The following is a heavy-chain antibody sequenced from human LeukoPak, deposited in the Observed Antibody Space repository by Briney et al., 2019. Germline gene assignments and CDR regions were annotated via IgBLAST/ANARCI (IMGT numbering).Heavy chain of an antibody. CDR1: GFTVSSNY. CDR2: ISGSGGST. J-gene: IGHJ4*02. Sequence: GGSLRLSCAASGFTVSSNYMSWVRQAPGKGLEWVSSISGSGGSTYYADSVKGRFTISRDNSKNTLYLQMNSLRTEDTAVYYCAKGGWAYDRSGYPTHNDYWGQGTLVTVSS. D-gene: IGHD3-22*01. V-gene: IGHV3-23*01. CDR3: AKGGWAYDRSGYPTHNDY.